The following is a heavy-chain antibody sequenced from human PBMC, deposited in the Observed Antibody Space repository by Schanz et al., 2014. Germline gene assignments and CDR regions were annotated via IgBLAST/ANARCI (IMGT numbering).Heavy chain of an antibody. V-gene: IGHV3-66*01. CDR3: ARKTDSSGTGDY. CDR1: GFSVSSNF. D-gene: IGHD6-19*01. Sequence: EVQLVESGGGLVQPGGSLRLSCAASGFSVSSNFMTWVRQAPGKGLEWVSLIYSGGDTNYAGSGKGRFTISRDGSKNTLYLQMNSLRAEDTAVYSCARKTDSSGTGDYWGQGTLVTVSS. J-gene: IGHJ4*02. CDR2: IYSGGDT.